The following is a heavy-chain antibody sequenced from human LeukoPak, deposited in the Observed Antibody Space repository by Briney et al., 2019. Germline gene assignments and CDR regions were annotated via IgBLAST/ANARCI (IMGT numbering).Heavy chain of an antibody. CDR2: IHTSGST. Sequence: PSQTLSLTCTVSGGSVSTASYCWSWIRQPAGKGLEWIGRIHTSGSTNYNPSLKSRVTISVDTSKNQFSLKLSSVTAADTAVYYCARGGGYDAFDIWGQGTMVTVSS. CDR3: ARGGGYDAFDI. D-gene: IGHD3-16*01. V-gene: IGHV4-61*02. CDR1: GGSVSTASYC. J-gene: IGHJ3*02.